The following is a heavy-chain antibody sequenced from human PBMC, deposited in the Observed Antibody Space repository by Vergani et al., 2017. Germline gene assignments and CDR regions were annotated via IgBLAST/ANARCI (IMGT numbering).Heavy chain of an antibody. J-gene: IGHJ6*03. Sequence: QVQLVESGGGVVQPGGSLRPSCAGSGFTLSSHAMHWVRQAPGKGLERVAFIWSDGSKEYYADSVKGRFTISRDNSQNTLYLQMNNLRAADTAVYYCARSGYCAHGVCYMTYYYYMDVWVKGTAVTVSS. D-gene: IGHD2-8*01. V-gene: IGHV3-33*01. CDR2: IWSDGSKE. CDR1: GFTLSSHA. CDR3: ARSGYCAHGVCYMTYYYYMDV.